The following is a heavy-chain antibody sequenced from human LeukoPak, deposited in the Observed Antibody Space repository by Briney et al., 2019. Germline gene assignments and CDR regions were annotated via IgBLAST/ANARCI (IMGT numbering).Heavy chain of an antibody. J-gene: IGHJ4*02. CDR2: ISSRSDVI. CDR1: GFTFNTYN. Sequence: GESLRLSCAASGFTFNTYNMDWVRQAPGKGLEWVSYISSRSDVIYYADSAKGRFTISRDNVKNSLYLQMNSLRAEGTAVYYCARDGSRGYDMDYWGQGTLVTVSS. V-gene: IGHV3-48*01. CDR3: ARDGSRGYDMDY. D-gene: IGHD3-10*01.